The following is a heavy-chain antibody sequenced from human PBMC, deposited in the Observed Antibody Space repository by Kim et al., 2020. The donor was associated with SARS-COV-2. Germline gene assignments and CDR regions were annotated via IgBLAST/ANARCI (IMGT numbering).Heavy chain of an antibody. J-gene: IGHJ3*02. CDR1: GGTFSSYA. CDR3: ARDSGDFTDSSGPEFTFDI. Sequence: SVKVSCKASGGTFSSYAISWVRQAPGQGLEWMGGIIPILGTANYAQKFQGRVTITADESTSTAYMELSSLRSEDTAVYYCARDSGDFTDSSGPEFTFDIWGQGTMVTVSS. D-gene: IGHD6-25*01. V-gene: IGHV1-69*13. CDR2: IIPILGTA.